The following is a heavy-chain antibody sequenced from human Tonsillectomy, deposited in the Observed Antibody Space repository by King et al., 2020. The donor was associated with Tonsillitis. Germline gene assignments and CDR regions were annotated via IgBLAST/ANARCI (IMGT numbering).Heavy chain of an antibody. J-gene: IGHJ6*02. D-gene: IGHD5-18*01. CDR3: AKVRWIQLWSFMDL. CDR2: ISYDGSNK. CDR1: GFTFSSYG. Sequence: VQLVESGGGVVQPGRSLRLSCAASGFTFSSYGMHWVRQAPGKGLEWVAVISYDGSNKNYADSVKGRCTISRDNSKNTLYLQMNSLRAEDTAVYYCAKVRWIQLWSFMDLWGQETGVTVS. V-gene: IGHV3-30*18.